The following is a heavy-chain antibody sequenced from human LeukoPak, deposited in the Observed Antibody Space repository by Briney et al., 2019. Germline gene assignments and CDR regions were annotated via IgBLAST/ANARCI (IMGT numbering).Heavy chain of an antibody. CDR1: GFTFSTYA. CDR2: ISDSGANT. V-gene: IGHV3-23*01. Sequence: GGSLRLSCAASGFTFSTYAMSWVRQAPGKGLEWVSTISDSGANTYYADSVRGRFTISRDNSKNTLYLQMNSLRAEDTAVYYCATSPRGYSHGYDYWGQGTLVTVSS. D-gene: IGHD5-18*01. CDR3: ATSPRGYSHGYDY. J-gene: IGHJ4*02.